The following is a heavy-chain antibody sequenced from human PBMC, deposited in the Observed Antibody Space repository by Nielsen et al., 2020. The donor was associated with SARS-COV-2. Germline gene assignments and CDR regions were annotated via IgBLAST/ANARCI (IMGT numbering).Heavy chain of an antibody. CDR2: ISSSGSTI. V-gene: IGHV3-48*01. D-gene: IGHD3-10*01. CDR3: AKAITMVRGVIPYYYYGMDV. Sequence: VRQAPGKGLEWVSYISSSGSTIYYADSVKGRFTISRDNSKNTLYLQMNSLRAEDTAVYYCAKAITMVRGVIPYYYYGMDVWGQGTTVTVSS. J-gene: IGHJ6*02.